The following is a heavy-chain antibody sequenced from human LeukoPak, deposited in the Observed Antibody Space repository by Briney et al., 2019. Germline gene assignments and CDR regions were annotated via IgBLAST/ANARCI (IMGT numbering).Heavy chain of an antibody. CDR2: IYYSGST. J-gene: IGHJ4*02. CDR1: GGSISGYY. V-gene: IGHV4-59*08. CDR3: ARQAGFDY. Sequence: PSETLSLTCTVSGGSISGYYWTWIRQPPGKGLEWIGYIYYSGSTNYNPSLKSRVTISVDTSKNQFSLKLSSVTAADTAVYYCARQAGFDYWGQGTLVTVSS.